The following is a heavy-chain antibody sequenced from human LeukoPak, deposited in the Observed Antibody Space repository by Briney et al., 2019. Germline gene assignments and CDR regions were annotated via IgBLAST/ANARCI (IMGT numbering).Heavy chain of an antibody. D-gene: IGHD4-23*01. V-gene: IGHV3-74*01. CDR3: ARGRPHGNDY. Sequence: GGSLRLSCAASGFTFSSCSMNWVRQAPGKGLVWVSRIASDGSSTTYADSVKGRFSISRDNAKNTLYLQMNSLRVEDTAVYYCARGRPHGNDYWGQGTLVTVSS. J-gene: IGHJ4*02. CDR2: IASDGSST. CDR1: GFTFSSCS.